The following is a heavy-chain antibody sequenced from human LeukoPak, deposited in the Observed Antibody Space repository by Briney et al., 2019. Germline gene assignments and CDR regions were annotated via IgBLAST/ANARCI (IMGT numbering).Heavy chain of an antibody. Sequence: PSETLSLTCTVSGGSISNYYWSWIRQPPGKGLEWIGYIYYSGSTNYNPSLKSRVTISVDTSKNQFSLKLSSVTAADTAVYYCARGCYYERSGYCPFDYWGPGTLVTVSS. CDR2: IYYSGST. D-gene: IGHD3-22*01. J-gene: IGHJ4*02. CDR3: ARGCYYERSGYCPFDY. CDR1: GGSISNYY. V-gene: IGHV4-59*08.